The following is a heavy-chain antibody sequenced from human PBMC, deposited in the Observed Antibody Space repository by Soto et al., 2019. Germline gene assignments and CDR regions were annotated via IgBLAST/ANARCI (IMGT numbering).Heavy chain of an antibody. D-gene: IGHD2-8*02. CDR1: RHTSSRYY. CDR2: ISYDGSNK. V-gene: IGHV3-30*18. J-gene: IGHJ4*02. Sequence: SQSLSFAPSRHTSSRYYRHWVPQAPGNGLEWVAVISYDGSNKYYADSVKGRFTISRDNSKNTLYLQMKRLRAEDTAVYYCAKDEDTGYLDYWGQGTLVTVSS. CDR3: AKDEDTGYLDY.